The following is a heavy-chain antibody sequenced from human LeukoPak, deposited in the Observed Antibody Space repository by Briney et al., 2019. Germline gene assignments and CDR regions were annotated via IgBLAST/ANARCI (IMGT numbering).Heavy chain of an antibody. D-gene: IGHD6-19*01. J-gene: IGHJ4*02. Sequence: SLRLSCAASGFTFSAFWMHWVRQAPGKGLVWVSRINSDGSSTTYADSVKGRFTMSRDNDKNTLYLQLSSLRAEDTAVFYCVRAEAGKGCIDYWGQGTLVTVSS. CDR2: INSDGSST. V-gene: IGHV3-74*01. CDR3: VRAEAGKGCIDY. CDR1: GFTFSAFW.